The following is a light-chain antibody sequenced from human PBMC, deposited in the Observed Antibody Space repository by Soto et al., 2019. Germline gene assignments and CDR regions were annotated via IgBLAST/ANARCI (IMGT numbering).Light chain of an antibody. V-gene: IGKV3-15*01. J-gene: IGKJ5*01. CDR3: QQYKSWPIT. CDR2: GPS. Sequence: EIVMMQSPATLSVSPVERATLSCMASQSVSGDLAWYQQKPGQAPRLLIYGPSTRATGIPARFSGSGSGTEFTLTISGLQSEDFAIYFCQQYKSWPITFGQGTRLEIK. CDR1: QSVSGD.